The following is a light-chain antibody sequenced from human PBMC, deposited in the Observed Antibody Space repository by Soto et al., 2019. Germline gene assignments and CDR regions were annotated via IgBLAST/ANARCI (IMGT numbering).Light chain of an antibody. CDR3: QSYGTSLSGLYV. CDR1: SSNIGAGQD. CDR2: DSN. J-gene: IGLJ1*01. Sequence: SVLTQPPSVSGAPGQRVTISCTGTSSNIGAGQDVHWYRQLPGAAPKFLISDSNNRASGVPDRFSVSKSGASASLAITGLRAEDEGDYFCQSYGTSLSGLYVFGTGTKVTV. V-gene: IGLV1-40*01.